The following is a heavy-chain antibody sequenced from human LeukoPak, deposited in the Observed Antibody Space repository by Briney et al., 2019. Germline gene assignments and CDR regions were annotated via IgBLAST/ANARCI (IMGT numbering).Heavy chain of an antibody. V-gene: IGHV4-34*01. CDR2: INHSGST. CDR3: ARVKASAGLGKKGDAFDI. Sequence: TGGSLRLSCAASGFTFSSYAMSWVRQPPGKGLEWIGEINHSGSTNYNPSLKSRVTISVDTSKNQFSLKLSSVTAADTAVYYCARVKASAGLGKKGDAFDIWGQGIMVTVSS. J-gene: IGHJ3*02. D-gene: IGHD7-27*01. CDR1: GFTFSSYA.